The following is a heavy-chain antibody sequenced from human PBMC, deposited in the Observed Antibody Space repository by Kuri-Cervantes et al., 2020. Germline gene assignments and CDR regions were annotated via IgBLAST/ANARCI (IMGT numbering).Heavy chain of an antibody. D-gene: IGHD3-3*01. V-gene: IGHV1-69*13. CDR2: IIPIFGTA. CDR1: GYTFSSYA. J-gene: IGHJ5*02. Sequence: SVKVSCKASGYTFSSYAISWVRQAPGQGLEWMGGIIPIFGTANYAQKFQGRVTITADESTSTAYMELSSLRSEDTAVYYCARDSGYYDFWSGYSNNWFDPWGQGTLVTVSS. CDR3: ARDSGYYDFWSGYSNNWFDP.